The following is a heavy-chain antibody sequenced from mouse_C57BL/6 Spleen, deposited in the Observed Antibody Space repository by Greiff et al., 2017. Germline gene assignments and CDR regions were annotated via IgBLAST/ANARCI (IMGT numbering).Heavy chain of an antibody. CDR2: IYPGDGDT. CDR3: ARWGYGNPWFAY. V-gene: IGHV1-80*01. J-gene: IGHJ3*01. D-gene: IGHD2-1*01. CDR1: GYAFSSYW. Sequence: QVQLQQSGAELVKPGASVKISCKASGYAFSSYWMNWVKQRPGKGLEWIGQIYPGDGDTNYNGKFKGKATLTTDKSSSTAYMQRSSLTSEDSAVYFCARWGYGNPWFAYWGQGTLVTVSA.